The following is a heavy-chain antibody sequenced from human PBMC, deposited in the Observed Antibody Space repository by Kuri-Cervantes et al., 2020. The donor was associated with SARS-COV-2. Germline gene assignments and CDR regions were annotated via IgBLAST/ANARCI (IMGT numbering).Heavy chain of an antibody. V-gene: IGHV3-30*18. J-gene: IGHJ5*02. CDR1: GFTFSSYG. Sequence: GESLKISCAASGFTFSSYGMHWVRQAPGKGLEWVAVISYDGSNKYYADSVKGRFTISRDNSKNTLYLQMNSLRAEDTAVYYCAKDLGRPNWFDPWGQGTLVTVSS. CDR2: ISYDGSNK. CDR3: AKDLGRPNWFDP.